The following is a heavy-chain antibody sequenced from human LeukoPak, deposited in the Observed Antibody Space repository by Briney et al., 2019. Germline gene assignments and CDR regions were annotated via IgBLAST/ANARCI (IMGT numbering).Heavy chain of an antibody. CDR3: ARARYCSSTSCYFDC. CDR1: GYSFTSYW. Sequence: GEALRISCKGSGYSFTSYWIGWVRQMPGEGLEWIGIIYPGDSDTRYSPSFQGQVTISADKSISTAYLQWSSLKASDTAMYYCARARYCSSTSCYFDCWGRGTLVTVSS. V-gene: IGHV5-51*01. CDR2: IYPGDSDT. D-gene: IGHD2-2*01. J-gene: IGHJ4*02.